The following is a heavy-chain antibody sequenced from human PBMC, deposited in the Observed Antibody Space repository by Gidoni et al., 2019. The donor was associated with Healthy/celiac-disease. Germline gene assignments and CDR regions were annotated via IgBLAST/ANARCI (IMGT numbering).Heavy chain of an antibody. CDR3: ARDLLDIVVVVAATTPYYYGMDV. CDR2: IWYDGSNK. J-gene: IGHJ6*02. Sequence: QVQLVESGGGVFQPGRSLRLSCAASGFTFSSYDLHWVRQAPGKGLAWVAVIWYDGSNKYYADSVKGRFTISRDNSKNTLYLQMNSLRDEDTAVYYCARDLLDIVVVVAATTPYYYGMDVWGQGTTVTVSS. V-gene: IGHV3-33*01. D-gene: IGHD2-15*01. CDR1: GFTFSSYD.